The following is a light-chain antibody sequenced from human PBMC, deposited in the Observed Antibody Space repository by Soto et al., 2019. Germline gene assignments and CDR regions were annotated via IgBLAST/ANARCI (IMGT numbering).Light chain of an antibody. CDR3: QQHLDSWT. CDR1: QSLLSSSNNKNY. Sequence: DMVMTQSPDSVAVSLGERATINCKSSQSLLSSSNNKNYLVWYQQRPGHPPKLLISWASSRESGVPDRFSGSGSGTDFTLTISSLQAEDVAVYYCQQHLDSWTFGQGTKVDIK. V-gene: IGKV4-1*01. CDR2: WAS. J-gene: IGKJ1*01.